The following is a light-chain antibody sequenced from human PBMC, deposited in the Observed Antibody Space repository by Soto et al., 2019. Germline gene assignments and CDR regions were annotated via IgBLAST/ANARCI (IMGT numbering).Light chain of an antibody. CDR3: QQADSFPLT. V-gene: IGKV1D-12*01. CDR2: GAS. CDR1: QDISTL. Sequence: DIQMTQSPSSVSASIGDTVTITCRASQDISTLLAWYQQKPGKAPKLLIYGASTLESGVPSRFNGRGSGTDFTLTISSLQPEDFATYFCQQADSFPLTFGGGTKVEIK. J-gene: IGKJ4*01.